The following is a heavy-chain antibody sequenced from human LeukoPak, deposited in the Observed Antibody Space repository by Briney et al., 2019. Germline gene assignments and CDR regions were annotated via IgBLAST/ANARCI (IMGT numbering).Heavy chain of an antibody. V-gene: IGHV3-21*01. CDR2: ISSSSSYI. CDR1: GFTFSSYS. CDR3: ARDQEKGSGYSPDY. Sequence: GGSLRLSCAASGFTFSSYSMNWVRQAPGKGLEWVASISSSSSYIYYADSVKGRFTISRDNAKNSLYLQMNSLRAEDTAVYYCARDQEKGSGYSPDYWGQGTLVTVSS. D-gene: IGHD3-22*01. J-gene: IGHJ4*02.